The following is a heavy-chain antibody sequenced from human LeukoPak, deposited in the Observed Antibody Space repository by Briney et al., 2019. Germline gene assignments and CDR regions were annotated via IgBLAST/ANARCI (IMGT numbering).Heavy chain of an antibody. V-gene: IGHV4-34*01. J-gene: IGHJ4*02. Sequence: SGTLCLTCAGYGGSFSGYYWSWIRQPPGKGLEWIGEINHSGSTNYNPSLKSRVTISVDTSKNQFSLKLSSVTAADTAVYYCARGYGRGYSYGRYFDYWGQGTLVTVSS. CDR3: ARGYGRGYSYGRYFDY. CDR1: GGSFSGYY. CDR2: INHSGST. D-gene: IGHD5-18*01.